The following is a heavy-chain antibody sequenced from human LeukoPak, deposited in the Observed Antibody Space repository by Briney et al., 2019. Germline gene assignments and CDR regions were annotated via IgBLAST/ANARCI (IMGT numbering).Heavy chain of an antibody. CDR2: INHSGST. J-gene: IGHJ4*02. CDR1: GGSFSGYY. V-gene: IGHV4-34*01. CDR3: ARGRYLPLYFDY. D-gene: IGHD3-16*02. Sequence: SETLSLTCAVYGGSFSGYYWSWIRQPPGKGLEWIGEINHSGSTNYNPSLKSRVTISVDTSKNQFSLKLSSVTAADTAVYSCARGRYLPLYFDYWGQGTLVTVSS.